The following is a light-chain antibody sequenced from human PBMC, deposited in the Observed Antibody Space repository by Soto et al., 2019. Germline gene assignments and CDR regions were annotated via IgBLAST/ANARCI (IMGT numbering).Light chain of an antibody. V-gene: IGKV1-9*01. J-gene: IGKJ3*01. CDR3: QQLDSFPIP. CDR2: GAS. CDR1: QGISSF. Sequence: IQLTQSPSSLSASVGDRVTITCRASQGISSFLAWYQQKPGKAPKLLIYGASTLQSGVPSRFSGSGSRTDFTLTIGSLQPEDFATYYCQQLDSFPIPCGPGTKVDIK.